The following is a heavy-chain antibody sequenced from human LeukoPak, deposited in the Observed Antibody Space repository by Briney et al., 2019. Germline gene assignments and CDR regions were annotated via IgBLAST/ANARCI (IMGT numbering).Heavy chain of an antibody. D-gene: IGHD2-15*01. CDR1: GFTFSSYA. CDR3: AKDLGVKRRYCSGGSCYSDVDY. J-gene: IGHJ4*02. Sequence: GGSLRLSCAASGFTFSSYAMSWVRQAPGKGLEWVSAISGSGGSTYYADSVKGRFTISRDNSKNTLYLQMNSLRAEDTAVYYCAKDLGVKRRYCSGGSCYSDVDYWGQGTLVTVSS. CDR2: ISGSGGST. V-gene: IGHV3-23*01.